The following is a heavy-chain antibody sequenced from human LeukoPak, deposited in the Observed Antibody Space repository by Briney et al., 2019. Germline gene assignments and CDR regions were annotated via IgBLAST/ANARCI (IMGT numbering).Heavy chain of an antibody. CDR2: INHSGST. V-gene: IGHV4-34*01. J-gene: IGHJ4*02. D-gene: IGHD3-16*02. Sequence: SETLSLTCAVYSGYFSGYYWSWIRQPPGKRLQLIGEINHSGSTNYNPSLKSRVTISVDTSKNQFSLKLSSVTAADTAVYYCARGGYYDYVWGSYRYRYYFDYWGQGTLVTVSS. CDR1: SGYFSGYY. CDR3: ARGGYYDYVWGSYRYRYYFDY.